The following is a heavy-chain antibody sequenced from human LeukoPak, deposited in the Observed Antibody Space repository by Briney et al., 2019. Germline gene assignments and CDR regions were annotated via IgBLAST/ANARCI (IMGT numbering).Heavy chain of an antibody. J-gene: IGHJ3*02. Sequence: PGGSLRLSCAASGFTFSSYAMSWVRQAPGKGLEWVSAISGSGGSTYYADSVKGRFTISRDNSKNTLYLQMNSLRAEDTAVYYCAKASRLYGSGRNDAFDIWGQGTMVTAPS. CDR2: ISGSGGST. CDR1: GFTFSSYA. D-gene: IGHD3-10*01. CDR3: AKASRLYGSGRNDAFDI. V-gene: IGHV3-23*01.